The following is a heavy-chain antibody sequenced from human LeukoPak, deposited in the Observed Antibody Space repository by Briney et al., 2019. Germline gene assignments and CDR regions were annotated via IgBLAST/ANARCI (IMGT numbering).Heavy chain of an antibody. D-gene: IGHD1-26*01. J-gene: IGHJ4*02. CDR2: VSGSGGTT. CDR3: AKDEGSSGSYFPDF. CDR1: GFTFSSYA. Sequence: GGSLRLSCAASGFTFSSYAMSWVRQAPGKGLEWVSTVSGSGGTTYYTDSVKGRFTISRDNSKNTLYLQMNSLRAEDTAVYYCAKDEGSSGSYFPDFWGQGTPVTVFS. V-gene: IGHV3-23*01.